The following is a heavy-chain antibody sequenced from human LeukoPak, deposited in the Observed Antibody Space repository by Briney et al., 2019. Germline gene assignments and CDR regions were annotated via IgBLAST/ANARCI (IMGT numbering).Heavy chain of an antibody. J-gene: IGHJ1*01. V-gene: IGHV3-23*01. CDR1: GSTFACYG. CDR3: AIMHGYYDGTGYWVQ. D-gene: IGHD3-22*01. Sequence: PGGSLRLSCAASGSTFACYGMSWVRQAAGEGLEWVSFITTNGGRSYYAGSVEGRFTISTDNPRNTLYMQMNSLRDEDTAVYYCAIMHGYYDGTGYWVQWGQGTLVTVSS. CDR2: ITTNGGRS.